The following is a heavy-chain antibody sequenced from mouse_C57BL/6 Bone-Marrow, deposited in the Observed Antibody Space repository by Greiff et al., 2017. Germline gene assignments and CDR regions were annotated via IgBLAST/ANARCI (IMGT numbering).Heavy chain of an antibody. CDR1: GFTFSSYG. J-gene: IGHJ2*01. V-gene: IGHV5-6*01. Sequence: VQLKESGGDLVKPGGSLKLSCAASGFTFSSYGMSWVRQTPDKRLEWVATISSGGSYTYYPDSVKGRFTISRDNAKNTLYLQMSSLKSEDTAMYYCARNDYPYFDYWGQGTTLTVSS. CDR2: ISSGGSYT. CDR3: ARNDYPYFDY. D-gene: IGHD2-4*01.